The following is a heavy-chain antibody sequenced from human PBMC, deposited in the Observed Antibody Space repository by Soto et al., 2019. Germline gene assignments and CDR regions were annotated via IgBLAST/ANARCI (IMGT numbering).Heavy chain of an antibody. D-gene: IGHD2-21*02. Sequence: SETLSLTCSVSGASVTSGDHFWSWIRQPPGKGLEWIGYTYYTGTANYDLSLRSRVTISLDVSKNQFSLNLKSVTAADTAVYYCARTFCGGDCYSEDWGRGTLVTVSS. CDR2: TYYTGTA. CDR1: GASVTSGDHF. CDR3: ARTFCGGDCYSED. V-gene: IGHV4-61*08. J-gene: IGHJ4*02.